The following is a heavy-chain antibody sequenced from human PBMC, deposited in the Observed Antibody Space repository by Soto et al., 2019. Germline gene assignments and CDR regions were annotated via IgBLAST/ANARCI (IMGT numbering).Heavy chain of an antibody. Sequence: GGSLRLSCAASGFTVSSNYMSWVRQAPGKGLEWVSVIYSGGSTYYADSVKGRFTISRDNSKNTLYLQMNSLRAEDTAVYYCARAGVHTASYGMYVWGPGPTLTLSS. CDR3: ARAGVHTASYGMYV. CDR2: IYSGGST. CDR1: GFTVSSNY. J-gene: IGHJ6*02. D-gene: IGHD5-18*01. V-gene: IGHV3-53*01.